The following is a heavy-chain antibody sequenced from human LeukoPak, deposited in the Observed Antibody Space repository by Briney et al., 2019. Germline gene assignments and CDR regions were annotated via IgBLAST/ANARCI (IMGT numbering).Heavy chain of an antibody. J-gene: IGHJ4*02. CDR2: IIPIFGTA. CDR1: GGTFSSYA. CDR3: ASSDDIRYFDY. D-gene: IGHD3-9*01. V-gene: IGHV1-69*01. Sequence: SVKVSCKASGGTFSSYAISWVRQAPGQGLEWMGGIIPIFGTANYAQKFQGRVTITADETTSTAYMELSSLRSEGTAVYYCASSDDIRYFDYWGQGTLVTVSS.